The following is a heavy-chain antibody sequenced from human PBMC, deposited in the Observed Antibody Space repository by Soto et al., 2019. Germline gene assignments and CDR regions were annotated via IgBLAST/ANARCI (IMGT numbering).Heavy chain of an antibody. CDR1: GFTFSSYS. CDR3: ARDAPRYGRYCSSTSCYSVAYMDV. J-gene: IGHJ6*03. Sequence: GGSLRLSCAASGFTFSSYSMNWVRQAPGKGLEWVSYISSSSSTIYYADSVKGRFTISRDNAKNSLYLQMNSLRAEDTAVYYCARDAPRYGRYCSSTSCYSVAYMDVWGKGTTVTVSS. V-gene: IGHV3-48*01. CDR2: ISSSSSTI. D-gene: IGHD2-2*01.